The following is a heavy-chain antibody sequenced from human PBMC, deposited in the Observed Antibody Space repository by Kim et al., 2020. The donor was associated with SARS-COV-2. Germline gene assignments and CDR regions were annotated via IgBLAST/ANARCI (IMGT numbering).Heavy chain of an antibody. Sequence: STPSLKSRVTMSVDTSKNQFSLKLSSVTAADAAVYYCARGSSSWYENAFDIWGQGRMVTVSS. D-gene: IGHD6-13*01. CDR3: ARGSSSWYENAFDI. J-gene: IGHJ3*02. V-gene: IGHV4-59*09.